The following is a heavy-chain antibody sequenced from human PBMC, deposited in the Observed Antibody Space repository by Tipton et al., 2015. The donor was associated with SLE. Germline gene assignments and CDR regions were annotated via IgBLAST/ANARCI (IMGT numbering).Heavy chain of an antibody. Sequence: TLSLTCAVYGGSFSGYYWSWIRQPPGKGLEWIGEINHSGSTNYNPSLKSRVTISVDTSKNQFSLKLSPVTAADTAVYYCASGGNSRSGGYWGQGTLVTVSS. CDR1: GGSFSGYY. CDR2: INHSGST. CDR3: ASGGNSRSGGY. J-gene: IGHJ4*02. V-gene: IGHV4-34*01. D-gene: IGHD2/OR15-2a*01.